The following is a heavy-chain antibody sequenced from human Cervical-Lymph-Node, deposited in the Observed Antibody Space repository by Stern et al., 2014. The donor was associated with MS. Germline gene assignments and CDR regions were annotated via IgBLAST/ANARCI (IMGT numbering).Heavy chain of an antibody. Sequence: VQLLESGAEVKKPGASVKVSCKASGYTFTSYGISWVRQAPGQGLEWMGWISAYNGNTNYAKKIQGRVTMTTEPSTSTAYLELRSLRSDDTAVYYCARDCKLRYFDPTSRCAFDIWGQGTMVTVSS. J-gene: IGHJ3*02. V-gene: IGHV1-18*04. CDR2: ISAYNGNT. CDR3: ARDCKLRYFDPTSRCAFDI. D-gene: IGHD3-9*01. CDR1: GYTFTSYG.